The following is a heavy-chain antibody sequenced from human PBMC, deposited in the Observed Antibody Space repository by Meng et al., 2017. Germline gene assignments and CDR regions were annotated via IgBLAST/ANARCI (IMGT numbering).Heavy chain of an antibody. CDR1: VYTFTSCV. D-gene: IGHD6-19*01. CDR2: INTNTGNP. J-gene: IGHJ4*02. Sequence: LVQEYSTLESPGASVNVTHNASVYTFTSCVMKCVRQAPEQGLEWMGSINTNTGNPSYAQGFTARFVVSLDTSVSTAYLQISSLKAEDTAVYYCARMGIAVAGTLGWEDYWGQGTLVTVSS. CDR3: ARMGIAVAGTLGWEDY. V-gene: IGHV7-4-1*02.